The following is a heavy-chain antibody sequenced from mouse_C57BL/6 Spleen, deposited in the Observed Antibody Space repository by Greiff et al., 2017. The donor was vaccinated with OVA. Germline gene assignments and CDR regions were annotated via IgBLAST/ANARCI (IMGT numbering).Heavy chain of an antibody. CDR1: GFTFSSYA. CDR2: ISDGGSYT. D-gene: IGHD2-2*01. Sequence: EVQVVESGGGLVKPGGSLKLSCAASGFTFSSYAMSWVRQTPEKRLEWVATISDGGSYTYYPDNVKGRFTISRDNAKNNLYLQMSHLKSEDTAMYYCARGPPLRYGYTTEAMDYWGQGTSVTVSS. V-gene: IGHV5-4*01. J-gene: IGHJ4*01. CDR3: ARGPPLRYGYTTEAMDY.